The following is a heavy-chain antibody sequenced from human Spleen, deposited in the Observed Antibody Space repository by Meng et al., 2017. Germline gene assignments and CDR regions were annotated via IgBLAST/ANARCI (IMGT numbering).Heavy chain of an antibody. V-gene: IGHV3-74*01. CDR1: GFTFSNYW. D-gene: IGHD3-10*01. CDR3: ARDGYYGSSPDAFDI. CDR2: ITRDGSNT. Sequence: GESLKISCAASGFTFSNYWMHWVRQAPGKGLVWVSHITRDGSNTFYADSVKGRFTISRDNAKNTVFLQMNSLRAEDTAVYYCARDGYYGSSPDAFDIWGQGTMVTVSS. J-gene: IGHJ3*02.